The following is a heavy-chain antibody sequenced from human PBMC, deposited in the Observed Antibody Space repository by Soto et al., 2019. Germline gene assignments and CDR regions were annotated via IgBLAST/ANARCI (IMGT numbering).Heavy chain of an antibody. J-gene: IGHJ4*02. D-gene: IGHD4-17*01. CDR1: GGTFSSYA. Sequence: QVQLVQSGAEVKKPGSSVKFSCKASGGTFSSYAISWVRQAPGQGLEWMGGIIPIFGTANYAPKFQGRVTLTADESPSTAYMELSSLRSEDTAVYYCARRTTVTTARDYWGQGTLVTGSS. V-gene: IGHV1-69*01. CDR3: ARRTTVTTARDY. CDR2: IIPIFGTA.